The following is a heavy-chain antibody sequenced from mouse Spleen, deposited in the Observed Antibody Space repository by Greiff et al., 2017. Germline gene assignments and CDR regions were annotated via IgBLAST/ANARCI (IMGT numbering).Heavy chain of an antibody. CDR2: IDPSDSDT. D-gene: IGHD2-4*01. CDR1: GYTFTSYW. V-gene: IGHV1-52*01. Sequence: VQLQQPGAELVRPGSSVKLSCKASGYTFTSYWMPWVKQRPIQGLEWIGNIDPSDSDTHYNQKFKDKATLTVDKSSSTAYMQLSSLTSEDSAVYYCAREGLRRGYYFDYWGQGTTLTVSS. J-gene: IGHJ2*01. CDR3: AREGLRRGYYFDY.